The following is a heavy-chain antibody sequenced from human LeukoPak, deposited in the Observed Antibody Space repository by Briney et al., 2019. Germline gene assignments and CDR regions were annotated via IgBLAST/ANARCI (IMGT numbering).Heavy chain of an antibody. CDR3: AKDRITMIVVVITLDY. CDR2: ISGSGGST. J-gene: IGHJ4*02. D-gene: IGHD3-22*01. CDR1: GFTFSSYS. Sequence: GGSLRLSCAASGFTFSSYSMNWVRQAPGKGLEWVSAISGSGGSTYYADSVKGRFTISRDNSKNTLYLQMNSLRAEDTAVYYCAKDRITMIVVVITLDYWGQGTLVTVSS. V-gene: IGHV3-23*01.